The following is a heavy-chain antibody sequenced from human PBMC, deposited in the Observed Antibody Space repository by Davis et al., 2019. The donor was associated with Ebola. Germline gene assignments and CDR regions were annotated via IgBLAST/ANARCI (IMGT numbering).Heavy chain of an antibody. V-gene: IGHV3-7*01. Sequence: GGSLRLSCAASGFTFSTYSMSWVRQAPGKGLEWVANINHLGSETYYMDSMKGRFSISRDNAENTVYLQMTSLRVEDTAVYYCARVEGIYGDYVLDYWGQGTLVTVSS. CDR2: INHLGSET. CDR1: GFTFSTYS. J-gene: IGHJ4*02. CDR3: ARVEGIYGDYVLDY. D-gene: IGHD4-17*01.